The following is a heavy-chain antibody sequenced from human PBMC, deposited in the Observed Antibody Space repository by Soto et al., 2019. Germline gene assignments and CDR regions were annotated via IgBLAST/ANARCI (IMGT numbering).Heavy chain of an antibody. CDR2: ISQSGNT. CDR1: SGSFSGYY. J-gene: IGHJ4*02. Sequence: PSETLSLTCSIYSGSFSGYYWSWIRQPPGKGLEWIGEISQSGNTNYSPSLKSRVSISIDTSKKQFSLNLASVSAADKAVYYCARAPKVSGSSQTRPDFWGQGTLVTVS. CDR3: ARAPKVSGSSQTRPDF. V-gene: IGHV4-34*01. D-gene: IGHD6-6*01.